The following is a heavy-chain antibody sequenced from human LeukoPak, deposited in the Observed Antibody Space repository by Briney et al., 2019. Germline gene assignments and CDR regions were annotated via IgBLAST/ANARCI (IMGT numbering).Heavy chain of an antibody. Sequence: SETLSLTCTVSGGSLSSYYWSWIRQPPGKGLEWIGYIYYNGSTSYNPSLTSRLSISVDTPKNQFSLKLSSVTAADTAIYYCARRTLTVITRGSRGLNAFDIWGQGTVVTVSS. V-gene: IGHV4-59*08. CDR3: ARRTLTVITRGSRGLNAFDI. D-gene: IGHD2/OR15-2a*01. J-gene: IGHJ3*02. CDR2: IYYNGST. CDR1: GGSLSSYY.